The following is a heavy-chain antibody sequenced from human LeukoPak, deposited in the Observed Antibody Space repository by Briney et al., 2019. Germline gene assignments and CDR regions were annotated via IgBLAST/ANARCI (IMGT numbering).Heavy chain of an antibody. Sequence: PGGSLRLSCAASGFTFSSYGMHWVRQAPGKGLEWVAFIRYDGRNKYYADSVKGRFTISRDNSKNTLYLQMNSLRAEDTAVYYCAKVGITMVRGVINYYYYYYMDVWGKGTTVTVSS. CDR3: AKVGITMVRGVINYYYYYYMDV. J-gene: IGHJ6*03. V-gene: IGHV3-30*02. D-gene: IGHD3-10*01. CDR1: GFTFSSYG. CDR2: IRYDGRNK.